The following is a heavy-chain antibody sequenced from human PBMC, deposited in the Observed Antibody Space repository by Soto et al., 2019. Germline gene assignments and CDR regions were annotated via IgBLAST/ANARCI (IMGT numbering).Heavy chain of an antibody. V-gene: IGHV3-30-3*01. Sequence: QVQLVESGGGVVQPGRSLRLSCAASGFTFSSYAMHWVRQAPGKGLEWVAVISYDGSNKYYADSVKGRFTISRDNSKNTVYLQMNSLRAEDTAVYYCARDSYDFWSGYYAPPDYYYYGMDVWGQGTTVTVSS. CDR1: GFTFSSYA. D-gene: IGHD3-3*01. CDR3: ARDSYDFWSGYYAPPDYYYYGMDV. CDR2: ISYDGSNK. J-gene: IGHJ6*02.